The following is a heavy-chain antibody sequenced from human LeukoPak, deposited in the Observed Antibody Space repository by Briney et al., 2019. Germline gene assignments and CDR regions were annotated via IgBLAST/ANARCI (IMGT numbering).Heavy chain of an antibody. V-gene: IGHV4-34*01. J-gene: IGHJ2*01. D-gene: IGHD5-12*01. CDR2: INHSGST. CDR3: ARGRSGWLRFFPDWYFDL. Sequence: PSETLSLTCTVSGGSISSYYWSWIRQPPGKGLEWIGEINHSGSTNYNPSLKSRVTISVDTSKNQFSLKLSSVTAADTAVYYCARGRSGWLRFFPDWYFDLWGRGTLVTISS. CDR1: GGSISSYY.